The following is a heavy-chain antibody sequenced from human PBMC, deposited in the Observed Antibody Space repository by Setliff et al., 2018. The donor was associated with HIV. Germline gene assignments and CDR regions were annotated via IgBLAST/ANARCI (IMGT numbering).Heavy chain of an antibody. CDR2: INANKGNT. CDR1: GYSLTKYA. D-gene: IGHD3-10*01. V-gene: IGHV1-3*01. J-gene: IGHJ4*02. Sequence: ASVKVSCKASGYSLTKYALHWVRQAPGQRLEWMGWINANKGNTKYSQKFQGRVTITWDTSASAAYMELSSLRSEDTAVYYCARDKTSRYYYTGSAYSDYFDFWGQGTLVTSSS. CDR3: ARDKTSRYYYTGSAYSDYFDF.